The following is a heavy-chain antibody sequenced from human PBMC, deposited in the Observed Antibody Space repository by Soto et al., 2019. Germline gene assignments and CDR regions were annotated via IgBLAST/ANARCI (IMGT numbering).Heavy chain of an antibody. V-gene: IGHV1-69*13. J-gene: IGHJ4*02. CDR3: ARDIKGRSSWYYFDY. CDR1: GGTFSSYA. Sequence: ASVNVSCKASGGTFSSYAISWVRQAPGQGLEWMGGIIPIFGTANYAQKFQGRVTITADESTSTAYMELSSLRSEDTAVYYCARDIKGRSSWYYFDYWGQGTLVTVSS. CDR2: IIPIFGTA. D-gene: IGHD6-13*01.